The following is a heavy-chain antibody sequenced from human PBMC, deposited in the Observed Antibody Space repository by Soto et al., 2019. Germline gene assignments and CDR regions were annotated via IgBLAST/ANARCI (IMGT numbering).Heavy chain of an antibody. D-gene: IGHD2-21*02. Sequence: PGGSLRLSCEASGFTFSNYAMSWVRQAPGKGLDWVSTISGSGGSTYYADSVKGRFTISRDNSKNTLYLQMNSPRAEDTAVYYCAKGLCGDCYYYFDYWGQGTLVTVSS. J-gene: IGHJ4*02. CDR3: AKGLCGDCYYYFDY. CDR1: GFTFSNYA. V-gene: IGHV3-23*01. CDR2: ISGSGGST.